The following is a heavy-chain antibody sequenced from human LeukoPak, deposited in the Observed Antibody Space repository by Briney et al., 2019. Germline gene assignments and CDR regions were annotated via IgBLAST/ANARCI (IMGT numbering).Heavy chain of an antibody. CDR2: ISYDGSNK. D-gene: IGHD3-10*01. Sequence: GGSLRLSCAASGFTFSSYAMHWVRQAPGKGLEWVAVISYDGSNKYYADSVKGRFTISRDNSKNTLYLQMNGLRAEDTAVYYCARDFEDMVRGVIIKYYFDYWGQGTLVAVSS. J-gene: IGHJ4*02. CDR1: GFTFSSYA. V-gene: IGHV3-30-3*01. CDR3: ARDFEDMVRGVIIKYYFDY.